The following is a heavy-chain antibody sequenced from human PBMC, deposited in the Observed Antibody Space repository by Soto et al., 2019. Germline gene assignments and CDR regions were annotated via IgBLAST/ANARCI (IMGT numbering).Heavy chain of an antibody. CDR1: GGSISSSSYY. CDR3: ARLWHTYNLIDP. CDR2: IYYSGST. V-gene: IGHV4-39*01. J-gene: IGHJ5*02. Sequence: QLQLQESGPGLVKPSETLSLTCTVSGGSISSSSYYWGWIRQPPGKGLEWIGSIYYSGSTYYNPSLKSRVTISLHTSKNHFSLKLSSVTAADTAVYYCARLWHTYNLIDPWCQGTLFTVSS.